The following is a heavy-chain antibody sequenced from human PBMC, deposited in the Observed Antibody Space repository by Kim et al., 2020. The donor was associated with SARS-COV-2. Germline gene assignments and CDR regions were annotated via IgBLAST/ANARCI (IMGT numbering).Heavy chain of an antibody. D-gene: IGHD5-12*01. CDR3: AKAGRWLQFQKGYYFDY. J-gene: IGHJ4*02. V-gene: IGHV3-23*01. CDR1: GFTFSSYA. Sequence: GGSLRLSCAASGFTFSSYAMSWVRQAPGKGLEWVSAISGSGGSTYYADSVKGRFTISRDNSKNTLYLQMNSLRAEDTAVYYCAKAGRWLQFQKGYYFDYWGQGTLVTVSS. CDR2: ISGSGGST.